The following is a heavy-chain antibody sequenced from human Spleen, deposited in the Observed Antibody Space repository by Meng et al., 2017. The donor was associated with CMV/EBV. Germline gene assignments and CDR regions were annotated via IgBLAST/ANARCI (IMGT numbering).Heavy chain of an antibody. CDR2: ISSSRSYI. J-gene: IGHJ4*02. Sequence: TFSSYSMNWVRQAPGKGLEWVSSISSSRSYIYYADSVKGRFTISRDNAKNSLYLQMNSLRAEDTAVYYCARGYFDWLLLEGSVYFDSWGQGTLVTVSS. V-gene: IGHV3-21*01. D-gene: IGHD3-9*01. CDR1: TFSSYS. CDR3: ARGYFDWLLLEGSVYFDS.